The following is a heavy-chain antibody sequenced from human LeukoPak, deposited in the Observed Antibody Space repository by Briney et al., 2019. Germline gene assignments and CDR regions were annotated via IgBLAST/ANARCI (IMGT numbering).Heavy chain of an antibody. J-gene: IGHJ4*02. V-gene: IGHV4-31*03. CDR2: IYYSGST. CDR1: GGSISSGGYY. Sequence: PSETLSLTCTVSGGSISSGGYYWSWIRQHPGKGLEWIGYIYYSGSTYYNPSLKSRVTISVDTSKNQLSLKLSSVTAADTAVYYCARAGGFFSPFGYWGQGTLVTVSS. D-gene: IGHD3-3*01. CDR3: ARAGGFFSPFGY.